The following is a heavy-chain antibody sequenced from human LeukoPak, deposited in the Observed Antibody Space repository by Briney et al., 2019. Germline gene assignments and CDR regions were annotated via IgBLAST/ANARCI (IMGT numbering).Heavy chain of an antibody. CDR1: GGSISSSSYY. D-gene: IGHD4-17*01. CDR2: IYYSGST. CDR3: ARSTVDGDANI. J-gene: IGHJ3*02. V-gene: IGHV4-61*05. Sequence: PSETLSLTCTVSGGSISSSSYYWSWIRQPPGKGLEWIGYIYYSGSTNYNPSLKSRVTISVDTSKNQFSLKLSSVTAADTAVYYCARSTVDGDANIWGQGTMVTVSS.